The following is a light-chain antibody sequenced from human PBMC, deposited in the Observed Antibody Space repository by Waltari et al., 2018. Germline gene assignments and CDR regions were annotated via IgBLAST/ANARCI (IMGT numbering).Light chain of an antibody. J-gene: IGKJ5*01. V-gene: IGKV1-33*01. CDR2: DAS. CDR3: QQYDNLPT. CDR1: QGISNL. Sequence: DIQMTQSPSSLSASVGDRVPITCQASQGISNLLSWYQQKPGKAPKLLIYDASYLETGVPSRFSGSGSGTDFTFTISSLQPEDIATYYCQQYDNLPTFGQGTRLEIK.